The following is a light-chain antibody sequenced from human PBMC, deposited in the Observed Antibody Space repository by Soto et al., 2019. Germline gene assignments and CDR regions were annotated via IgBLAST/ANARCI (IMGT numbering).Light chain of an antibody. V-gene: IGLV1-47*01. CDR3: AAWDDSLSGPVV. Sequence: QSVLTQPPSASGTHGQRVTISCSGSSSNIGRNYVYWYQQLPGTAPKLLIYRNNQRPSGVPDRFSGSKSGTSASLAISGLRSEDEADYYCAAWDDSLSGPVVFGGGTKLTVL. J-gene: IGLJ2*01. CDR2: RNN. CDR1: SSNIGRNY.